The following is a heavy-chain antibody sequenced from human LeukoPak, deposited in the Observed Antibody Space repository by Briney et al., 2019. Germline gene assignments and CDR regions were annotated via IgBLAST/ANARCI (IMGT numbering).Heavy chain of an antibody. J-gene: IGHJ4*02. Sequence: GGSLRLSCAASGFTFSSYWMSWVRQAPGKGLEWVANIEQDGSEKYYIDSVKGRFTISRDNAKSSLYLQMNSLRAEDTAVYYCARIAAAGFDYWGQGTLVTVSS. V-gene: IGHV3-7*01. D-gene: IGHD6-13*01. CDR2: IEQDGSEK. CDR3: ARIAAAGFDY. CDR1: GFTFSSYW.